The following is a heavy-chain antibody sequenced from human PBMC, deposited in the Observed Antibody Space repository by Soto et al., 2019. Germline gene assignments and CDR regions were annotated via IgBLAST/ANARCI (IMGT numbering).Heavy chain of an antibody. V-gene: IGHV1-8*02. CDR2: MNPINGAT. CDR3: GRGPSPRAPAGGTPYYYAMDV. D-gene: IGHD6-13*01. J-gene: IGHJ6*02. Sequence: ASVNVSCRASGYDFTAYDINWVRQASGQGLEWMGWMNPINGATGSARRFQGRVSMTRNTATGTAYLELTSLRSDDSAVYYCGRGPSPRAPAGGTPYYYAMDVWGQGTTVT. CDR1: GYDFTAYD.